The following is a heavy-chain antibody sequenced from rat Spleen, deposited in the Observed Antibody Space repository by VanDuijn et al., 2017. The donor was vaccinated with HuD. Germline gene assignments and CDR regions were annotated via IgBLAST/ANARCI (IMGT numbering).Heavy chain of an antibody. Sequence: EVQLQESGPGLVTPSQSLSLTCSVTFYSITSSFRWNWIRKFPGNKLEWMGYIDNSDNTNYNPSLRSRISITRDTSKNQFFLHVTSVTAEDTATYYCARGGYNRGWFAFWGQGTLVTVSS. D-gene: IGHD1-5*01. CDR2: IDNSDNT. J-gene: IGHJ3*01. CDR3: ARGGYNRGWFAF. V-gene: IGHV3-3*01. CDR1: FYSITSSFR.